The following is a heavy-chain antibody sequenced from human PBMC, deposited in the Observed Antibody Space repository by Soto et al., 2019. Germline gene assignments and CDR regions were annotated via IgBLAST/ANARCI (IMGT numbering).Heavy chain of an antibody. V-gene: IGHV3-21*01. J-gene: IGHJ4*02. CDR3: ARATRRTTLVRGVTTALDY. Sequence: GGSLRLSCAVSGFTFKIYDMNWVRQAPGKGLEWVSYISSTSSPTYYADSVKGRFTISRDNAKNSLFLQMNSLRDEDSGVYYCARATRRTTLVRGVTTALDYWGQGTLVTVSS. D-gene: IGHD3-10*01. CDR1: GFTFKIYD. CDR2: ISSTSSPT.